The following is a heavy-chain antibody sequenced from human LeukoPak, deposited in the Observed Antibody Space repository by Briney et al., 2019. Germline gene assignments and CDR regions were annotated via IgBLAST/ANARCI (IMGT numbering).Heavy chain of an antibody. V-gene: IGHV4-61*01. CDR3: AGLYYDSSPIDY. CDR2: IYYSGST. CDR1: GGSISSGSYY. Sequence: SETLSLTCTVSGGSISSGSYYWSWIRQPPGKGLEWIGYIYYSGSTNYNPSLKSRVTISVDTSKNQFSLKLSSVTAADTAVYYCAGLYYDSSPIDYWGQGTLVTVSS. D-gene: IGHD3-22*01. J-gene: IGHJ4*02.